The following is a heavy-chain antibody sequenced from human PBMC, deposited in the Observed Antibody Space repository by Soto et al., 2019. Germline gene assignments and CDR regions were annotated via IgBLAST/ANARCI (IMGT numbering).Heavy chain of an antibody. CDR2: ITTDKGKT. D-gene: IGHD3-10*01. CDR1: GYTFTSYG. J-gene: IGHJ6*02. V-gene: IGHV1-18*01. Sequence: ASVKVSCKTSGYTFTSYGITWVRQALGQGLEWMGWITTDKGKTTYAQKFQGRVTMTTDTSTSTAYMELRSLRSDDTAVYYCARDVLLWFGESTLLDVWGQGTTVTVSS. CDR3: ARDVLLWFGESTLLDV.